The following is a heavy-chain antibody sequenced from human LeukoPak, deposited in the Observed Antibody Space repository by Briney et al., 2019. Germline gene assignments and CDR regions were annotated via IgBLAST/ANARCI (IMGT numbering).Heavy chain of an antibody. CDR1: GGSISSSNYY. J-gene: IGHJ4*02. CDR2: IYYRGSA. D-gene: IGHD3-22*01. CDR3: VRQWMRDSGAYYDFHH. V-gene: IGHV4-39*01. Sequence: SETLSLTCTVSGGSISSSNYYWGWIRQPPGKGLEWIGTIYYRGSAYYNPSLKSRVTISVDTSKNQFSLKLSSVTAADTAVYYCVRQWMRDSGAYYDFHHWGQGALVTVST.